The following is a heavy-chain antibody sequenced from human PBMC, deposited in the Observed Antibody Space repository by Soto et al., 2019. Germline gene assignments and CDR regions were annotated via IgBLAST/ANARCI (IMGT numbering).Heavy chain of an antibody. Sequence: GGSLRLSCAASGFTFSSYSMNWVRQAPGKGLEWVSSISSSSSYIYYADSVKGRFTISRDNAKNSLYLQMNSLRAEDTAVYYCARVSSHYYYGMDVWGQGTTVTVSS. J-gene: IGHJ6*02. CDR1: GFTFSSYS. CDR2: ISSSSSYI. V-gene: IGHV3-21*01. CDR3: ARVSSHYYYGMDV. D-gene: IGHD2-2*01.